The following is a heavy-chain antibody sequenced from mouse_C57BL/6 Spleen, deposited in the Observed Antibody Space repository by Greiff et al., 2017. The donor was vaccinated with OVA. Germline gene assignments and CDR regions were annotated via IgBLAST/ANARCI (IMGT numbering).Heavy chain of an antibody. D-gene: IGHD2-4*01. CDR2: IYPSDSET. CDR3: ARQDYDVEGYFDD. J-gene: IGHJ2*01. CDR1: GYTFTSYW. Sequence: QVQLQQSGAELVRPGSSVKLSCKASGYTFTSYWMDWVKQRPGQGLEWIGNIYPSDSETHYNQKFKDKATLTVDKSSSTAYMPLSSLTSEDSAVDYCARQDYDVEGYFDDWGQGTTLTVSS. V-gene: IGHV1-61*01.